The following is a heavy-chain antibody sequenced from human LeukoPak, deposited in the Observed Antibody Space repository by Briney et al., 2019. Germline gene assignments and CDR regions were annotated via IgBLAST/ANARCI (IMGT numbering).Heavy chain of an antibody. J-gene: IGHJ4*02. Sequence: SETLSLTCTVSGGSLSSYYWSWIRQPAGKGLEWIGRIYTSGSTNYNPSLKSRVTMSVDTSKNQFSLKLRSVTAADTAVYYCARDLDSSGWCNFDYWGQGTLVIVSA. V-gene: IGHV4-4*07. D-gene: IGHD6-19*01. CDR1: GGSLSSYY. CDR2: IYTSGST. CDR3: ARDLDSSGWCNFDY.